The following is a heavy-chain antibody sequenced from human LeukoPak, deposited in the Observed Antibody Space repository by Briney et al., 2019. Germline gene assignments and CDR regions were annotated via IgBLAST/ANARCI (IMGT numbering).Heavy chain of an antibody. J-gene: IGHJ4*02. CDR1: GFTFDDYA. CDR3: AKDFGSYGSGSIDY. D-gene: IGHD3-10*01. V-gene: IGHV3-9*01. Sequence: GGSLRLSCAASGFTFDDYAMHWVRQAPGKGLEWVSGISWNSGSIGYADSVKGRFTISRDNAKNSLYLQMNSLRAEDTALYYCAKDFGSYGSGSIDYWGQGTLVTVSS. CDR2: ISWNSGSI.